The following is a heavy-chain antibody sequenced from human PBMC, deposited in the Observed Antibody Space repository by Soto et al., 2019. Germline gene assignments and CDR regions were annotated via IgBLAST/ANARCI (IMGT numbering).Heavy chain of an antibody. CDR2: LNQDGSTI. J-gene: IGHJ4*02. CDR3: ARIGYSSSSLDY. V-gene: IGHV3-7*01. D-gene: IGHD6-6*01. CDR1: GFTFSSYG. Sequence: VGSLRLSCAASGFTFSSYGMHWVRQAPGKGLEWVANLNQDGSTIYYLDSVKGRFTVSRDNAKNSQYLQMNSLRAEDTAVYYCARIGYSSSSLDYWGQGTLVTVSS.